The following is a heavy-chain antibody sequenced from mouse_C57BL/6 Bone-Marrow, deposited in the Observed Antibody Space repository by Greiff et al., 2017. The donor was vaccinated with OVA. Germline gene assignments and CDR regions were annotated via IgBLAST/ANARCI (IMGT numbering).Heavy chain of an antibody. V-gene: IGHV5-4*01. CDR3: ASYYYGSSY. D-gene: IGHD1-1*01. J-gene: IGHJ2*01. Sequence: VQLQESGGGLVKPGGSLKLSCAASGFTFSSYAMSWVRQTPEKRLEWVATISDGGSYTYYPDNVKGRFTISRDNAKNNLYLQMSHLKSEDTAMYYCASYYYGSSYWGQGTTLTVSS. CDR2: ISDGGSYT. CDR1: GFTFSSYA.